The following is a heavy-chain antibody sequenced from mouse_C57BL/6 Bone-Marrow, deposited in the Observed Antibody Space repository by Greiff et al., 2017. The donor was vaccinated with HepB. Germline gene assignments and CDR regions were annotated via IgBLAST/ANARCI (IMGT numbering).Heavy chain of an antibody. J-gene: IGHJ1*03. V-gene: IGHV1-47*01. D-gene: IGHD1-1*01. CDR3: ANYYGSSAYWYFDV. CDR2: FHPYNDDT. CDR1: GYTFTTYP. Sequence: QVQLQQSGAELVKPGASVKMSCKASGYTFTTYPIEWMKQNHGKSLEWIGNFHPYNDDTKYNEKFKGKATLTVEKSSSTFYLELSRLTSDDSAVYYCANYYGSSAYWYFDVWGTGTTVTVSS.